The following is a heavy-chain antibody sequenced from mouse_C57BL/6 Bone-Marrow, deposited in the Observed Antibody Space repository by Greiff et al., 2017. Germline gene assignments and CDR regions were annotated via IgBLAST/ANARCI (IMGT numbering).Heavy chain of an antibody. J-gene: IGHJ4*01. CDR3: ARWRYDSAYYAMDY. V-gene: IGHV1-52*01. D-gene: IGHD2-4*01. Sequence: QVQLQQPGAELVRPGSSVKLSCKASGYTFTSYWMHWVKQRPIQGLEWIGNIDPSDSETHYNQKFKDKATLTVDKSSSTAYMQLSSRTSEDSAVYYCARWRYDSAYYAMDYWGQGTSVTVAS. CDR1: GYTFTSYW. CDR2: IDPSDSET.